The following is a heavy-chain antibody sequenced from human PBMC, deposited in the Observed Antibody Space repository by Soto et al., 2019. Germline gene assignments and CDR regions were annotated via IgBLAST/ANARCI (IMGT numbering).Heavy chain of an antibody. CDR2: LYYSGTA. Sequence: QLQLQESGPGLVKPSETLSLTCTVSGGSIISNINYWGWIRQPPGKGLEWIGTLYYSGTAYYNPSLRRRVTMSIDTAKNQFMLSLNSVTAADTAVYYCARLVSAATPYWGQGTLVAVSS. CDR3: ARLVSAATPY. V-gene: IGHV4-39*01. D-gene: IGHD2-21*02. J-gene: IGHJ4*02. CDR1: GGSIISNINY.